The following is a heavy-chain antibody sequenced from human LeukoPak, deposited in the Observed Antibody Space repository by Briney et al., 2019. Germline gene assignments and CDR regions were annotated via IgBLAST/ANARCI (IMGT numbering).Heavy chain of an antibody. CDR3: ARGRTSRTAFDI. Sequence: ALMVPCGTTGVKVKNLDMGCVRNATRKGPEWVAVVSYDGNTNHYADSVKGRLTSSRDNSNNTLYLEVNSLRTEDTAVYYCARGRTSRTAFDIWGPGTMVTVSS. CDR2: VSYDGNTN. CDR1: GVKVKNLD. D-gene: IGHD1-7*01. J-gene: IGHJ3*02. V-gene: IGHV3-30*11.